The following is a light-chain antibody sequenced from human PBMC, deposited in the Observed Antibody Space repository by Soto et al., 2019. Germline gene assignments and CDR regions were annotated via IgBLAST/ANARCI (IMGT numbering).Light chain of an antibody. CDR3: QTVGTGIQV. Sequence: QLVLTQSPSASASLGASVKLTCTLSSGYSTYAIAWHQQQSEKGPRFLMKINYDGTHSKGDGFFDRFSGSSSGAERHLTISSLQSEDEADYYCQTVGTGIQVFGGGTKVTVL. CDR2: INYDGTH. CDR1: SGYSTYA. V-gene: IGLV4-69*01. J-gene: IGLJ3*02.